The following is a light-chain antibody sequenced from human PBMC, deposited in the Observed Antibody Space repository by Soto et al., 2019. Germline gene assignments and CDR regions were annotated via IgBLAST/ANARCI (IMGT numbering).Light chain of an antibody. CDR2: AAS. CDR1: QDIRSA. Sequence: ALQLTQSPSSLSASVGDRVTITCRASQDIRSALAWYQQKPGKAPKLLIYAASSLESGVPSRFRGSGSGTGFTLIISKLQPKDFVLHYWRQLNTYPFTFVPGTKVDIK. V-gene: IGKV1-13*02. J-gene: IGKJ3*01. CDR3: RQLNTYPFT.